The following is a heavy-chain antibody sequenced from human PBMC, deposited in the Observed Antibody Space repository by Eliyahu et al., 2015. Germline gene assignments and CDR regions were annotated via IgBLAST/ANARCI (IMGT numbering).Heavy chain of an antibody. D-gene: IGHD4-17*01. CDR1: GFSXSTSGMR. CDR2: IDWDDDK. J-gene: IGHJ4*02. Sequence: QVTLKESGPALVKPTQTLTLTCTFSGFSXSTSGMRVSWIRQPPGKALEWLARIDWDDDKFYSPSLKTRLTISKDTSKNQVVLTMTNMPVDTATYYCARLSGDYGKNYFDFWGQGTLVTVSS. V-gene: IGHV2-70*04. CDR3: ARLSGDYGKNYFDF.